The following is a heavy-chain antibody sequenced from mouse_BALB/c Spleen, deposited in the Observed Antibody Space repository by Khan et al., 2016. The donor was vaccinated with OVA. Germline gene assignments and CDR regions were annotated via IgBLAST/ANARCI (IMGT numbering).Heavy chain of an antibody. V-gene: IGHV1S41*01. J-gene: IGHJ4*01. CDR3: ARENYYCRSCYAMDY. CDR1: GYTFTGTW. Sequence: DLVKPGTSVKLYCKASGYTFTGTWITWIKRRPGQGIEWIGGIGLGSISTNYNERFTGKSALTEKPSSSTADIQLSSLSSEDSAVYFCARENYYCRSCYAMDYWGQGTSVTVSS. CDR2: IGLGSIST. D-gene: IGHD1-1*01.